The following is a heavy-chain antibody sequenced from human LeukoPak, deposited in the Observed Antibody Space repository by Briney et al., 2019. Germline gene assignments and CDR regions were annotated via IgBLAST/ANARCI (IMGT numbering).Heavy chain of an antibody. CDR2: INPSGGST. Sequence: GASVKVSCKASGYTFTIYYMHWVRQAPGQGLEWMGIINPSGGSTSYAQKFQGRVTMTRDTSTSTIYMELNSLRSEDTAVYYCARDAPSAVAGYDAFDIWGQGTMVTVSS. J-gene: IGHJ3*02. CDR1: GYTFTIYY. D-gene: IGHD6-19*01. V-gene: IGHV1-46*01. CDR3: ARDAPSAVAGYDAFDI.